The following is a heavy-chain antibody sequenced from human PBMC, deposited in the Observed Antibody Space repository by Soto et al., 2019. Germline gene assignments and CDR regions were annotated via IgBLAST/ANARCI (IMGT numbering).Heavy chain of an antibody. V-gene: IGHV3-66*01. D-gene: IGHD1-1*01. J-gene: IGHJ4*02. CDR3: AVKAGTTSATFDY. CDR2: IYSGGGT. Sequence: GGSLRLSCAASGFTVSSNYMNWVRQAPGKGLEWVSVIYSGGGTYYADSVKGRFTISRDNSKNTLYLQMNSLRAEDTAVYYCAVKAGTTSATFDYWGQGTLVTVSS. CDR1: GFTVSSNY.